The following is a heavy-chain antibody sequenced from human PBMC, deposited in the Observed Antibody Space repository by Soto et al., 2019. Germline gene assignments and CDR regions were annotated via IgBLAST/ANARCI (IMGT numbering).Heavy chain of an antibody. Sequence: QVTLKESGPVLEKPTETLTLTCTVSGFSLSNARMGVTWIRQPPGKALEWLAHIFSNDEKSYSTSLKSRLTISKDTSKSQVVLTMTNMDPVDTATYYCARHGRGVGARPLDYWGQGTLVTVSS. J-gene: IGHJ4*02. V-gene: IGHV2-26*01. CDR1: GFSLSNARMG. D-gene: IGHD1-26*01. CDR3: ARHGRGVGARPLDY. CDR2: IFSNDEK.